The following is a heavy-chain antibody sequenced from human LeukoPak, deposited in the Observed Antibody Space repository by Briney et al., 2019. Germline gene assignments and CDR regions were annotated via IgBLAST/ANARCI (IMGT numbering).Heavy chain of an antibody. J-gene: IGHJ4*02. Sequence: GGSLRLSCAASGFTFSSYSMNWVRQAPGKGLEWVSSISSSSSYIYYADSVKGRFTISRDNAKNSLYLQINSLRAEDTAVYYCARDGGEGYFDYWGQGTLVTVSS. V-gene: IGHV3-21*01. CDR3: ARDGGEGYFDY. D-gene: IGHD3-16*01. CDR1: GFTFSSYS. CDR2: ISSSSSYI.